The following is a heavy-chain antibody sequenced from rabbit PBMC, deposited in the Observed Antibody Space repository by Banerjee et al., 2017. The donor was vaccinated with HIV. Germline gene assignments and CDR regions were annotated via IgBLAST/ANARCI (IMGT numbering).Heavy chain of an antibody. D-gene: IGHD7-1*01. Sequence: QSLEESGGDLVKPGASLTLTCTASGFSFSGIYYMCWVRQAPGKGLEWIACIDPGSSGDTYYASWAKGRFTISKASSTTMTLQMTSLTAADTATYFCARAGYHAYNLWGQGTLVT. CDR3: ARAGYHAYNL. CDR1: GFSFSGIYY. V-gene: IGHV1S40*01. J-gene: IGHJ4*01. CDR2: IDPGSSGDT.